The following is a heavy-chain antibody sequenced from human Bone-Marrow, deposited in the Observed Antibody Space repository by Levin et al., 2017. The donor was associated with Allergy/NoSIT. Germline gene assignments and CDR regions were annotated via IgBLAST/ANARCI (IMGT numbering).Heavy chain of an antibody. Sequence: AGGSLRLSCAASGFTFKNYGMHWVRQTPGKGPEWVAFIWYDGTYKYYGDSVKGRFTISRDNTKNTVFLQMDSLRAEDTAVYYCARGNNDFGDYMDFDYWGQGALVTVSS. V-gene: IGHV3-33*01. D-gene: IGHD4-17*01. CDR2: IWYDGTYK. CDR3: ARGNNDFGDYMDFDY. CDR1: GFTFKNYG. J-gene: IGHJ4*02.